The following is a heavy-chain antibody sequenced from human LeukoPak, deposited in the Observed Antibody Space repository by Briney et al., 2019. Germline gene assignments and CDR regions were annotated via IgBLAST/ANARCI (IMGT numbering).Heavy chain of an antibody. V-gene: IGHV3-30-3*01. J-gene: IGHJ4*02. D-gene: IGHD2-21*02. Sequence: QPGRSLRLSCAASEFTFTNYALHWVRQAPGKGLEWVAVISYDGTNKYYADSVKGRFTISRDNSKNTLSLQMNSLRAEDTALYYCARGFVLGAAKNYFDYWGQGALVTVSS. CDR2: ISYDGTNK. CDR1: EFTFTNYA. CDR3: ARGFVLGAAKNYFDY.